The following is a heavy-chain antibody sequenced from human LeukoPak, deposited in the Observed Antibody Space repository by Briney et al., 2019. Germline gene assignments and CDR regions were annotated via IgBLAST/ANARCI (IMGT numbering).Heavy chain of an antibody. J-gene: IGHJ3*02. D-gene: IGHD2-15*01. CDR2: IYSGGST. V-gene: IGHV3-53*01. Sequence: PRGSLRLSCAASGFTVSSNYMSWVRQAPGKGLEWVSVIYSGGSTYYADSVKGRFTISRDNSKNTLYLQMNSLRAEDTAVYYCARDAAFSAFNMWGQGTMVTVSS. CDR3: ARDAAFSAFNM. CDR1: GFTVSSNY.